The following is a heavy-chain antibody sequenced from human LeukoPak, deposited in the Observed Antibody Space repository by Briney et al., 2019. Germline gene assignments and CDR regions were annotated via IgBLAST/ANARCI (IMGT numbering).Heavy chain of an antibody. CDR2: ISSSGSTI. J-gene: IGHJ6*04. Sequence: GASLRLSCKASGFTFSSYEINWVRQAPGQGLEWVAYISSSGSTIYYAHSVQGRFTITRDNAKNSLYLQMSSLRAEDTAVYYCGELGITMSGGVLGKGTTVTISS. V-gene: IGHV3-48*03. CDR1: GFTFSSYE. CDR3: GELGITMSGGV. D-gene: IGHD3-10*02.